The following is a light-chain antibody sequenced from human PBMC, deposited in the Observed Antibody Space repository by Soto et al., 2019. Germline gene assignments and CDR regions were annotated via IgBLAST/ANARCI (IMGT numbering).Light chain of an antibody. V-gene: IGKV1-5*01. J-gene: IGKJ1*01. CDR2: DAS. Sequence: DIQMTQSPSTLSASVGDRVTITCRASQSISSWLAWYQQKPGKAPKLLIYDASSLESGVPSRFSGSGSGTEFTLTISSLQPDDFATYYCQKYNSYRWTFGQGTKVDIK. CDR3: QKYNSYRWT. CDR1: QSISSW.